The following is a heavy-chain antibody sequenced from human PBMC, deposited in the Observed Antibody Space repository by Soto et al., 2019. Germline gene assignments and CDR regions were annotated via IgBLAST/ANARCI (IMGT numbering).Heavy chain of an antibody. J-gene: IGHJ3*02. CDR2: IIPIFGTA. Sequence: ASVKVSCKASGGTFSSYAISWVRQAPGQGLEWMGGIIPIFGTANYAQKFQGRVTITADKSTSTAYMELSSLRSEDTAVYYCARDLSIAAQWYAFDIWGQGTMVTVSS. CDR3: ARDLSIAAQWYAFDI. D-gene: IGHD6-6*01. CDR1: GGTFSSYA. V-gene: IGHV1-69*06.